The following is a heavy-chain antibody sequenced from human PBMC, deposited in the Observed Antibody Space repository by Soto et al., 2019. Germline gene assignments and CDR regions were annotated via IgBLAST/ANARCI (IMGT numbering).Heavy chain of an antibody. CDR1: GFIFSRYA. V-gene: IGHV3-64*04. D-gene: IGHD3-3*01. Sequence: PGGSLRLSCSASGFIFSRYAMHWVRQAPGKGLESVSAISSNGGNTYYADSVKGRFTISRDNSKNTLYLQMNSLRAEDTAVYYCAKVRAQYYDFWSGYPVDYWGQGPLVTVSS. CDR3: AKVRAQYYDFWSGYPVDY. J-gene: IGHJ4*02. CDR2: ISSNGGNT.